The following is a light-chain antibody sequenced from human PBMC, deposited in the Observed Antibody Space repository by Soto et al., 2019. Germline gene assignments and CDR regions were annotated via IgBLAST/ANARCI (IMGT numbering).Light chain of an antibody. J-gene: IGKJ4*01. CDR1: QSFHTNY. Sequence: EIVLTQSPGTLSLSPGERATLSCRASQSFHTNYLAWYQHRPGQAPRLLIYGASIRASGIPERFSGRGSGTDFTVTISRLEPEDSAVYYCQHYDSSPGFTFGGGTKLEIK. CDR2: GAS. CDR3: QHYDSSPGFT. V-gene: IGKV3-20*01.